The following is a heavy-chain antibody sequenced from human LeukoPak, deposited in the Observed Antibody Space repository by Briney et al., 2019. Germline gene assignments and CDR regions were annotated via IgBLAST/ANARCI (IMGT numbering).Heavy chain of an antibody. D-gene: IGHD6-19*01. CDR2: IWYDGSNK. Sequence: GRSLRLSCAASGFIFSSYGMHWVRQAPGKGLEWVAVIWYDGSNKYYADSVTGRFTISRDNSRNTLFLQLNSLRPGDTAVYFCAKDNGISVAGPDEGLDHWGQGTLVTVSS. CDR1: GFIFSSYG. CDR3: AKDNGISVAGPDEGLDH. V-gene: IGHV3-33*06. J-gene: IGHJ4*02.